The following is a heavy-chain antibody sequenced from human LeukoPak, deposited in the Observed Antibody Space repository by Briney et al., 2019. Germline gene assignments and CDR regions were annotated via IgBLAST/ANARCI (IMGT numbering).Heavy chain of an antibody. J-gene: IGHJ4*02. CDR3: ASRTGVY. V-gene: IGHV3-74*01. CDR2: INTDGCST. CDR1: RFTLSSYW. D-gene: IGHD1-14*01. Sequence: AGGSLRLSCAASRFTLSSYWMHWVRQAPGKGLVWVSRINTDGCSTNYADSVKGRFTISRDNAMNTLYLQMNNLRAEDTAVYYCASRTGVYWGQGTLVTVSS.